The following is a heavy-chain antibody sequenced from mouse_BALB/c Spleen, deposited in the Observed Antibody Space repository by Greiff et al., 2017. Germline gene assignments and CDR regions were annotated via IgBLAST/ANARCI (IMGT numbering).Heavy chain of an antibody. CDR2: INPSNGGT. CDR1: GYTFTSYY. D-gene: IGHD1-1*01. Sequence: QVQLQQPGAELVKPGASVKLSCKASGYTFTSYYMYWVKQRPGQGLEWIGGINPSNGGTNFNEKFKSKATLTVDKSSSTAYMQLSSLTSEDSAVYYCTRSYYYGSSYDYFDYGGQGTTLTVSS. CDR3: TRSYYYGSSYDYFDY. J-gene: IGHJ2*01. V-gene: IGHV1S81*02.